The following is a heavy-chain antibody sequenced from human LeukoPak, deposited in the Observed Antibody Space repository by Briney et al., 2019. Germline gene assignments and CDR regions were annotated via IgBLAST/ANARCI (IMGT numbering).Heavy chain of an antibody. CDR1: GFSFSSYT. D-gene: IGHD1-26*01. CDR2: ITGSGGST. V-gene: IGHV3-23*01. Sequence: SGGSLRLSCAASGFSFSSYTMAWVRQAPGKGLAWVSSITGSGGSTRVDSVKDRFTISRDNSKNTLYLQMNSLRADDTAVYFCAKNLLGSESFSWHFDLWGRGTLVTVSS. CDR3: AKNLLGSESFSWHFDL. J-gene: IGHJ2*01.